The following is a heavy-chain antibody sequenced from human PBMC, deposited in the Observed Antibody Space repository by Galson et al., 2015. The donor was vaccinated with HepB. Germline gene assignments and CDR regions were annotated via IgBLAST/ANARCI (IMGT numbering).Heavy chain of an antibody. CDR3: ARGAVVVAVGATENNWFDP. J-gene: IGHJ5*02. CDR1: GYTFSSYS. V-gene: IGHV1-18*01. Sequence: SVKVSCKASGYTFSSYSITWVRQAPGQGLEWVGWISPHNRYTDYAQNFQGRVTMTTDTSTNTAYMELRSLRSDDTAIYYCARGAVVVAVGATENNWFDPWGRGTLVTVSS. D-gene: IGHD2-15*01. CDR2: ISPHNRYT.